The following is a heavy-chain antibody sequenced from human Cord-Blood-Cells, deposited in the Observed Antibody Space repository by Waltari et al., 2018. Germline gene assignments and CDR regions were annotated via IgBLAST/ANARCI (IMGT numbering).Heavy chain of an antibody. CDR3: ARGAGSSWYYYYGMDV. CDR1: GNTFTSYD. V-gene: IGHV1-8*03. Sequence: QVQLVQSGAEAKKPGASVKVSCTASGNTFTSYDLNWVRQPHGQGLEWMGWMNPNSGNTGYAQKFQGRVTITRNTSISTAYMELSSLRSEDTAVYYCARGAGSSWYYYYGMDVWGQGTTVTVSS. D-gene: IGHD6-13*01. J-gene: IGHJ6*02. CDR2: MNPNSGNT.